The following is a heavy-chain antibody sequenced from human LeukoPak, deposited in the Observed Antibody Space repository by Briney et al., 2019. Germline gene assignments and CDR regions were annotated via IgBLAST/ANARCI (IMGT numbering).Heavy chain of an antibody. J-gene: IGHJ6*02. V-gene: IGHV3-23*01. CDR3: AKQPFWSGYWDV. CDR1: GFTFSSYA. D-gene: IGHD3-3*01. Sequence: QPGGSLRLSCAASGFTFSSYAMSWVRQAPGKGLEWVSAISGSGGSTYHADSVKGRFTISRDNSKNTLYLQMNSLRAEDTAVYYCAKQPFWSGYWDVWGQGTTVTVSS. CDR2: ISGSGGST.